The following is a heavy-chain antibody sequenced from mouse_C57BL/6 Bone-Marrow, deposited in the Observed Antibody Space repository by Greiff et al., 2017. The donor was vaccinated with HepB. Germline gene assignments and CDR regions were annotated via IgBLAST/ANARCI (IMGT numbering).Heavy chain of an antibody. CDR1: GYTFTDYN. CDR2: INPNNGGT. D-gene: IGHD1-1*01. CDR3: APTTNYAMDY. V-gene: IGHV1-18*01. Sequence: VQLKQSGPELVKPGASVKIPCKASGYTFTDYNMDWVKQSHGKSLEWIGDINPNNGGTIYNQKFKGKATLTVDKSSSTAYMELRSLTSEDTAVYYCAPTTNYAMDYWGQGTSVTVSS. J-gene: IGHJ4*01.